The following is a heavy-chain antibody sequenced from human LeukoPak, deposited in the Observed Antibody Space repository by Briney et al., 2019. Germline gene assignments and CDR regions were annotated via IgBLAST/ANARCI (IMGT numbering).Heavy chain of an antibody. D-gene: IGHD6-19*01. J-gene: IGHJ4*02. V-gene: IGHV4-34*01. CDR1: GGPFNDYY. CDR3: ARRAEEEQWLVQRDYYFDS. CDR2: INYSGNT. Sequence: PSEPLSLICGVYGGPFNDYYWSWIRQPPKKGVEWVGEINYSGNTNYNPSLKSRVTIPVDTSKSQFSLKPTSATAAHTAVFYCARRAEEEQWLVQRDYYFDSWGQGTLVTVSS.